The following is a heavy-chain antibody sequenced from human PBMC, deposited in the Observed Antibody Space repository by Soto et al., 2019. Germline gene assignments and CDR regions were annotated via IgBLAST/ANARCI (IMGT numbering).Heavy chain of an antibody. Sequence: QVQLQESGPGLVKPSQTLSLTCTVSGGSISSGGYYWSWIRQHPGKGLEWIGYIYYSGSTYYNPSPKSRVTISGDTSKNQFSLKLSSVTAADTAVYYCARTIAAAGHDAFDIWGQGTMVTVSS. CDR2: IYYSGST. CDR3: ARTIAAAGHDAFDI. D-gene: IGHD6-13*01. J-gene: IGHJ3*02. V-gene: IGHV4-31*03. CDR1: GGSISSGGYY.